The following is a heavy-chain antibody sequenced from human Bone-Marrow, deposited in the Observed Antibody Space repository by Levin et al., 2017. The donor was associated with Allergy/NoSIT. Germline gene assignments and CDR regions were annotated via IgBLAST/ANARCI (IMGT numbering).Heavy chain of an antibody. CDR1: GFNVSSSY. J-gene: IGHJ4*02. Sequence: QPGGSLRLSCAASGFNVSSSYMSWVRQAPGKGLEWVSVVYADGSSYYSGSVKGRFTMSRDISKNFVYLQMNSLRAEDTARYYCARASRLTEEFDSWGQGILVTVSS. D-gene: IGHD5-12*01. CDR3: ARASRLTEEFDS. CDR2: VYADGSS. V-gene: IGHV3-53*01.